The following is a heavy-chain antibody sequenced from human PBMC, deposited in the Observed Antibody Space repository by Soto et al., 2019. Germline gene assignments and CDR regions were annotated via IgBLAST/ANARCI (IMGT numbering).Heavy chain of an antibody. CDR3: ARYPLGGLHLGEFAYMDV. Sequence: GGSLRLSCAVSGFTFSSYGMHWVRQAPGKGLEWVAVIWYDGSNKYYADSVKGRLTISRDNSKNTLYLQMNSLRAEDTAVYYCARYPLGGLHLGEFAYMDVWGKGTTVTVSS. CDR1: GFTFSSYG. J-gene: IGHJ6*03. V-gene: IGHV3-33*01. CDR2: IWYDGSNK. D-gene: IGHD3-16*01.